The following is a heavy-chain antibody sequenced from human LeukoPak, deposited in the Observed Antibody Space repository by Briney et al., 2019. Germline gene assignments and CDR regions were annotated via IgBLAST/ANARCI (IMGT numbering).Heavy chain of an antibody. CDR1: GYTLTELS. CDR3: ATPPVIAAAGTP. J-gene: IGHJ5*02. CDR2: FDPEDGET. V-gene: IGHV1-24*01. D-gene: IGHD6-13*01. Sequence: ASVKVSCKVSGYTLTELSMHWVRQAPGKGLEWMGGFDPEDGETIYAQKFQGRVTMTEDTSTDTAYMALSSLRSEDTAVYYCATPPVIAAAGTPWGQGTLVTVSS.